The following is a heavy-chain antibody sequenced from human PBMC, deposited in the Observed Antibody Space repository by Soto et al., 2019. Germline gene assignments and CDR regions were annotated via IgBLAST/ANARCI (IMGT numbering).Heavy chain of an antibody. CDR2: VLSKADGGET. CDR3: TTYDYIWGSDRYRWAY. J-gene: IGHJ4*02. CDR1: GFPFTNAW. Sequence: EVQLVESGGGLVKPGGSLRLSCAASGFPFTNAWMSWVRQVPGKGLEWIARVLSKADGGETDYAAPVKDRFTISRDDSRNTLHLQMNSLRTEDTAVYYCTTYDYIWGSDRYRWAYWGRGALVTVSS. D-gene: IGHD3-16*02. V-gene: IGHV3-15*01.